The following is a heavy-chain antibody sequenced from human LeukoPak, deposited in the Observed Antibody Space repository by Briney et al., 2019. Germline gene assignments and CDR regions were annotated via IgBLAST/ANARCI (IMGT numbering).Heavy chain of an antibody. V-gene: IGHV4-61*02. J-gene: IGHJ4*02. CDR2: IYTSGST. Sequence: SETLSLTXTVSGGSISSGSYYWSWIRQPAGKGLEWIGRIYTSGSTNYNPSLKSRVTISVDTSKNQFSLKLSSVTAADTAVYYCARETILMYYYDSSGIDYWGQGTLVTVSS. CDR3: ARETILMYYYDSSGIDY. D-gene: IGHD3-22*01. CDR1: GGSISSGSYY.